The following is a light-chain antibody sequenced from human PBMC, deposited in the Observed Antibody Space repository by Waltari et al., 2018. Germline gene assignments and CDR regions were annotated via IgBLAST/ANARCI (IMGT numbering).Light chain of an antibody. J-gene: IGLJ1*01. Sequence: QSALTQPASVSGSPGQSITISCAGPRSALGAYNYVSWYQLHPGKAHKLIIYGVTNRPSGVSTRFSGSKSGNTASLTISGLQADDEADYYCSSYTRSSSLYVFGGGTTVTV. CDR3: SSYTRSSSLYV. V-gene: IGLV2-14*01. CDR1: RSALGAYNY. CDR2: GVT.